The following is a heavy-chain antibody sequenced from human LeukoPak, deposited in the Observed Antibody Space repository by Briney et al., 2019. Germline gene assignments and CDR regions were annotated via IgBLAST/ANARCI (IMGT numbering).Heavy chain of an antibody. V-gene: IGHV4-39*01. CDR3: ARLKSGSSSWS. J-gene: IGHJ4*02. CDR1: GGAISSSSYY. Sequence: PSETLSLTCTVSGGAISSSSYYWGWIRQPPGKGLEWIGMINYSGNTYYNPSLKSRVTMSVDTSKNQFSLKLNSVTAADTAVYYCARLKSGSSSWSWGQGTLVTVSS. D-gene: IGHD6-13*01. CDR2: INYSGNT.